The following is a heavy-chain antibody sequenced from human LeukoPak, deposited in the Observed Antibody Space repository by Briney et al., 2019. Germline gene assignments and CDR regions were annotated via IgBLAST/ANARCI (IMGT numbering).Heavy chain of an antibody. CDR1: GDSITSSSYF. V-gene: IGHV4-61*05. CDR2: IDYSGST. Sequence: PSETLSLTCTVSGDSITSSSYFWGWIRQPPGKGLEWIGSIDYSGSTNYNPSLKRRVSISVDTSKNRISLKLTSVTAADTAVYYCARDAYYGGYFDCWGRGTLVTVSS. D-gene: IGHD3-16*01. J-gene: IGHJ4*02. CDR3: ARDAYYGGYFDC.